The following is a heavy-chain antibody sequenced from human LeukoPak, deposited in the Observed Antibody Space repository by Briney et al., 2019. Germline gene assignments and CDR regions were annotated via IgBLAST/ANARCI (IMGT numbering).Heavy chain of an antibody. CDR3: ARGKYSYGYAGAFDY. CDR2: IYYSGST. V-gene: IGHV4-59*12. D-gene: IGHD5-18*01. J-gene: IGHJ4*02. Sequence: SETLSLTCTVSGASFSGSYWSWIRQPPGKGREWIGYIYYSGSTNYNPSLKSRVTISVDASKNQFSLKLSSVTAADTAVYYCARGKYSYGYAGAFDYWGQGTLVTVSS. CDR1: GASFSGSY.